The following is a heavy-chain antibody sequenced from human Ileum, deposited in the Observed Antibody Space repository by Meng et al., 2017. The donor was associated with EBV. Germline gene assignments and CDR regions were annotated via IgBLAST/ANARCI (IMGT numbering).Heavy chain of an antibody. CDR1: GVSISSGYFH. J-gene: IGHJ4*02. CDR3: VSYAVGAGGIGY. Sequence: LQEPGPGLVKPSQTLSLTCAVSGVSISSGYFHWSWIRQPPGKGLEWIGHSGSTSYNPSLRSRVTISVDTSKNQFSLKVDSATAGDTAVYYCVSYAVGAGGIGYWGQGILVTVSS. CDR2: HSGST. V-gene: IGHV4-30-4*01. D-gene: IGHD1-26*01.